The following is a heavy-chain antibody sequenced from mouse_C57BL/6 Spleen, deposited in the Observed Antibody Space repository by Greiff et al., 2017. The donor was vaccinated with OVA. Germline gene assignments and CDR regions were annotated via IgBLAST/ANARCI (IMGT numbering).Heavy chain of an antibody. V-gene: IGHV1-82*01. Sequence: VQRVESGPELVKPGASVKISCKASGYAFSSSWMNWVKQRPGKGLEWIGRIYPGDGDTNYNGKFKGKATLTADKSSSTAYMQLSSLTSEDSAVYFCARSEYSIDYWGQGTTLTVSS. CDR2: IYPGDGDT. CDR1: GYAFSSSW. CDR3: ARSEYSIDY. J-gene: IGHJ2*01. D-gene: IGHD2-10*02.